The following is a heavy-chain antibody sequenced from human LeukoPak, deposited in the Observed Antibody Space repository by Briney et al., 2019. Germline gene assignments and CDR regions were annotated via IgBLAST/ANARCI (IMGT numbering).Heavy chain of an antibody. CDR3: ARDSYGGNWSLGY. CDR2: VNPNSGGT. J-gene: IGHJ4*02. V-gene: IGHV1-2*02. D-gene: IGHD4-23*01. CDR1: GFTFTGYY. Sequence: ASVKLSCKASGFTFTGYYIHWVRQAPGQGLEWMGWVNPNSGGTNYAQMFQGRVTMTRDTSINTAYIELSGLRSDDTAVYYCARDSYGGNWSLGYWGQGTLVTVSS.